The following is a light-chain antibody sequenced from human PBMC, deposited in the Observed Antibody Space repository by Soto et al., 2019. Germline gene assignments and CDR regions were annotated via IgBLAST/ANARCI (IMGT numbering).Light chain of an antibody. CDR3: AAWDDILNGVL. Sequence: QSVLTQPPSASGTPGQRVIISCSGSSSNIGSNTVNWYQQIPGTAPKLLIYSYNQRPSGVPDRVSGSKSDTSASLAISGLQSEDEAEYYCAAWDDILNGVLFGGGTKLTVL. CDR2: SYN. J-gene: IGLJ2*01. V-gene: IGLV1-44*01. CDR1: SSNIGSNT.